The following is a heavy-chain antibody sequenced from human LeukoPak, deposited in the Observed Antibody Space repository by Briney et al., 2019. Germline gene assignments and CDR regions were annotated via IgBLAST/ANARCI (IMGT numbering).Heavy chain of an antibody. CDR3: AKPQTYYYDSSGYYFSWERNYFDY. CDR2: ISGSGGNT. V-gene: IGHV3-23*01. J-gene: IGHJ4*02. D-gene: IGHD3-22*01. Sequence: PGGSLRLSCAASGFTFSSYAMNWVRQAPGKGLEWVSAISGSGGNTYYADSVKGRFTISRDNSKNTLYLQMSSLRAEDTAVYYCAKPQTYYYDSSGYYFSWERNYFDYWGQGTLVTVSS. CDR1: GFTFSSYA.